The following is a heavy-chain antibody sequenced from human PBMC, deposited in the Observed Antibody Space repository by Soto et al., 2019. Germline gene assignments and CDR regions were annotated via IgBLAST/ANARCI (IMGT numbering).Heavy chain of an antibody. Sequence: QVQLVQSGAEVKKPGASVKVSCKTSGYPFTSYGINWVRQAPGQGPEWMGWISAYNGKTSYTQKFQGRVTMTTDTSTSTAYMELRSLTSDDTAVYYCASDRLIAATGLLHYWGQGTLVTVSS. D-gene: IGHD3-9*01. CDR2: ISAYNGKT. V-gene: IGHV1-18*01. J-gene: IGHJ4*02. CDR1: GYPFTSYG. CDR3: ASDRLIAATGLLHY.